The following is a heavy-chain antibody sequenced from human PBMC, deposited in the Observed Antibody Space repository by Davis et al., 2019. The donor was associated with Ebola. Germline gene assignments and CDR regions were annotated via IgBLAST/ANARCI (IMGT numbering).Heavy chain of an antibody. CDR1: GFTFNNYA. CDR3: AKDQQAKRGLGAFDI. J-gene: IGHJ3*02. CDR2: IGSSGAST. D-gene: IGHD6-13*01. Sequence: GESLKISCATSGFTFNNYAMNWVRQAPGKGLEWVSTIGSSGASTYYADSVKGRFTISRDNSKNTLYLQMNSLRVEDTAVYYCAKDQQAKRGLGAFDIWGQGTMVTVSS. V-gene: IGHV3-23*01.